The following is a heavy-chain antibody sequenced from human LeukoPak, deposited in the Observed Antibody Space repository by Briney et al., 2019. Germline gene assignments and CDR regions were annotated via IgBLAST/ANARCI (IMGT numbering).Heavy chain of an antibody. CDR3: AREGAVHGLLFAFDM. D-gene: IGHD6-19*01. Sequence: PGGSLRLSCAASGFTFSTYEMNWVRQAPGKGLEWVSYISSSGRTTSYAGSVEGRFTLSRDNAKNSLYLQLNSLRAEDTAIYYCAREGAVHGLLFAFDMWGQGTMVTVSS. CDR2: ISSSGRTT. J-gene: IGHJ3*02. V-gene: IGHV3-48*03. CDR1: GFTFSTYE.